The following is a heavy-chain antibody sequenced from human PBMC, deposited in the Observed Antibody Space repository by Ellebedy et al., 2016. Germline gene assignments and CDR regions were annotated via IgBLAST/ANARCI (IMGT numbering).Heavy chain of an antibody. CDR2: ISYDGSNK. CDR1: GFTFDDYA. Sequence: GESLKISXTASGFTFDDYAMHWVRQAPGKGLEWVAVISYDGSNKHFADSVKGRFTISRDNSRNTAYLQMNSLRPEDTAVYYCARETRGYQGIFDYWGQGTLVIVSS. J-gene: IGHJ4*02. V-gene: IGHV3-30*03. D-gene: IGHD5-12*01. CDR3: ARETRGYQGIFDY.